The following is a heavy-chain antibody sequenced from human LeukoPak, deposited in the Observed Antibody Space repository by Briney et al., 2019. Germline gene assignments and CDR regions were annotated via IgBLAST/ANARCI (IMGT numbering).Heavy chain of an antibody. CDR2: IYYSGSS. D-gene: IGHD6-6*01. J-gene: IGHJ4*02. V-gene: IGHV4-39*01. Sequence: KPSETLSLTCTVSGGSISSSSYYWGWIRQTPGKGLEWIGSIYYSGSSYYNPSLRSRVTISVDTPRNQFSLKLSSVTAADTAVYYCARHCAFGSSPGYFDHWGQGTLVTVSS. CDR3: ARHCAFGSSPGYFDH. CDR1: GGSISSSSYY.